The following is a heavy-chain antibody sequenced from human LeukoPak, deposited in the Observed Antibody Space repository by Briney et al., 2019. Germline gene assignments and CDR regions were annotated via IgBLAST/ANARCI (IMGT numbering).Heavy chain of an antibody. D-gene: IGHD4-17*01. J-gene: IGHJ6*01. V-gene: IGHV3-21*01. CDR3: ARHGDGFYHGMDV. CDR1: DFTFSRYS. CDR2: ISSGGHNI. Sequence: VGSLGLSCAASDFTFSRYSMNWFRQAPGEGLEWVSSISSGGHNIFYGDPVKGRFTITRDNAKNSQYLQMNSLRVEDTAVYYCARHGDGFYHGMDVWGQGTTVTVSS.